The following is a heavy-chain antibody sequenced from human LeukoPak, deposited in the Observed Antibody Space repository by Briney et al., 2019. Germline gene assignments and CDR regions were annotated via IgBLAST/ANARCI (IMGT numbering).Heavy chain of an antibody. CDR3: ARGSRDGYNYWFFDY. Sequence: GSTVKVSCKASGDTFSRYAISWVRQAPGQGLEWMGGNIPIFGTANYEQKFQGRVTIITDESTSTAYMEVSSLRCDDTAVYYCARGSRDGYNYWFFDYWGQGTLVTVSS. CDR2: NIPIFGTA. J-gene: IGHJ4*02. V-gene: IGHV1-69*05. D-gene: IGHD5-24*01. CDR1: GDTFSRYA.